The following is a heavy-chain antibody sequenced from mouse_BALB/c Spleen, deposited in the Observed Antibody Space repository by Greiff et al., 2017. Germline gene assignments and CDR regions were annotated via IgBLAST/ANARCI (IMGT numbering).Heavy chain of an antibody. D-gene: IGHD2-1*01. CDR3: NGRGNYGGFAY. CDR2: IDPENGDT. V-gene: IGHV14-4*02. J-gene: IGHJ3*01. CDR1: GFNIKDYY. Sequence: EVKLVESGAELVRSGASVKLSCTASGFNIKDYYMHWVKQRPEQGLEWIGWIDPENGDTEYAPKFQGKATMTADTSSNTAYLQLSSLTSEDTAVYYCNGRGNYGGFAYWGQGTLVTVSA.